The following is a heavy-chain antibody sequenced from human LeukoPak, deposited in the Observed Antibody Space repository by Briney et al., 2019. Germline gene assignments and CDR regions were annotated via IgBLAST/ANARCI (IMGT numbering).Heavy chain of an antibody. CDR2: IYYSGNT. CDR1: GGSISSYY. J-gene: IGHJ4*02. D-gene: IGHD6-6*01. Sequence: SETLSLTCTVSGGSISSYYWSWIRQPPGKGLEWIGYIYYSGNTNYNPSLKSRVTISVDTSKNQFSLKLSSVTAADTAVYYCARADPTARRFWFDYWGQGTLVTVSS. V-gene: IGHV4-59*01. CDR3: ARADPTARRFWFDY.